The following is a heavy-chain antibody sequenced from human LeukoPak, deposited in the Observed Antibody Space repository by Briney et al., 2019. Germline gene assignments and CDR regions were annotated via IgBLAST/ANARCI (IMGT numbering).Heavy chain of an antibody. J-gene: IGHJ4*02. CDR2: IWYDGYNK. D-gene: IGHD1-1*01. Sequence: GRSLRLSCTASGFTFSDYGMHWVRQAPGKGLEWVAIIWYDGYNKYYADSVRGRFTISRDNSKNTVYLQMNNLRAEDTAMYYCARVDTTLSYKLDYWGQGTLVTVSS. V-gene: IGHV3-33*01. CDR1: GFTFSDYG. CDR3: ARVDTTLSYKLDY.